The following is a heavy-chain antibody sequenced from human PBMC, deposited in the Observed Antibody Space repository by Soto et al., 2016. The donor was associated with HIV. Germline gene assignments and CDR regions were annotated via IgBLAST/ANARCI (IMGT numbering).Heavy chain of an antibody. CDR1: GYTFTRYY. Sequence: QVQLVQSGAEVKKPGASVKVSCKASGYTFTRYYMHWVRQAPGQGPEWMGIINPSGGSTSYAQKFQGRVTMTRDTSTSTVYMELSSLRSEDTAVYYCARDTYDSSGYPGHYYYYYGMDVWGQGTTVTVSS. J-gene: IGHJ6*02. CDR2: INPSGGST. CDR3: ARDTYDSSGYPGHYYYYYGMDV. D-gene: IGHD3-22*01. V-gene: IGHV1-46*03.